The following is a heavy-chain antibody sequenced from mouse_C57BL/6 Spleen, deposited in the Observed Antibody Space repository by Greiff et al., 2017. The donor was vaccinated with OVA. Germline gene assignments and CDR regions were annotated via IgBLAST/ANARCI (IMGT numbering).Heavy chain of an antibody. D-gene: IGHD4-1*01. CDR1: GYTFTDYY. CDR3: ARSIALSNWDVGRFAY. J-gene: IGHJ3*01. V-gene: IGHV1-26*01. CDR2: INPNNGGT. Sequence: EVQLQQSGPELVKPGASVKISCKASGYTFTDYYMNWVKQSHGKSLEWIGDINPNNGGTSYNQKFKGKATLTVDKSSSTAYMELRSLTSEDSAVYYCARSIALSNWDVGRFAYWGQGTLVTVSA.